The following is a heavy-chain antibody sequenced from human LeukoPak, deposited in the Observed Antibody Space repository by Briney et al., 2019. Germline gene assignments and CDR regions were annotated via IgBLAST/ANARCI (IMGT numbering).Heavy chain of an antibody. CDR2: IANGGGST. V-gene: IGHV3-23*01. J-gene: IGHJ4*02. D-gene: IGHD1/OR15-1a*01. Sequence: GGSLRLSCAASRFTFSTYAMSWVHQAPGKGLEWISTIANGGGSTYYADSVKGRFTISRDNSKNTLYLQMNSLRAEDTAVYYCAKSHSVEQRGYFDYWGQGTLVTVSS. CDR1: RFTFSTYA. CDR3: AKSHSVEQRGYFDY.